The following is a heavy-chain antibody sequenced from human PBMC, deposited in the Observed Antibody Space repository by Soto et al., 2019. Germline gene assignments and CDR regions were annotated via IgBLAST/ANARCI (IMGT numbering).Heavy chain of an antibody. Sequence: GGSLRLSCAASGFTFSSYWMSWVRQAPGKGLEWVANIKQDGSEKYYVDSVKGRFTISRDNAKNSLYLQMNSLRAEDTAVYYCARLCDYGDSWYFDYWGQGTLVTVSS. J-gene: IGHJ4*02. CDR3: ARLCDYGDSWYFDY. CDR2: IKQDGSEK. D-gene: IGHD4-17*01. V-gene: IGHV3-7*05. CDR1: GFTFSSYW.